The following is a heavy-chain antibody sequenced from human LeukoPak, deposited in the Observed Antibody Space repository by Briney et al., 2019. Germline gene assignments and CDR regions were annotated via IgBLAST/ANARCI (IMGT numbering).Heavy chain of an antibody. J-gene: IGHJ4*02. CDR2: ISHRGST. CDR1: GGSISSSSYY. D-gene: IGHD2-2*01. Sequence: SETLSLTCTVSGGSISSSSYYWGWIRQPPWKGLEWIGEISHRGSTNYNPSLKSRVTISVDTSENQFSLKLSSVTAADTAVYYCARGRGQLLRDFDYWGQGTLVTVSS. V-gene: IGHV4-39*07. CDR3: ARGRGQLLRDFDY.